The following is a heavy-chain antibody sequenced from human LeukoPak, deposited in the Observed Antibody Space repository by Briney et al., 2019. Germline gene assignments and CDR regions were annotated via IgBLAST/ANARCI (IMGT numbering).Heavy chain of an antibody. Sequence: GGSLRLSCAASGFTFSSYWMSWVRQAPGKGLEWVANIKQDGSEKYYVDSVKGRFTISRDNAKNSLYLQMNSLRAEDTAVYYCARDLSGELLFVAFDIWGQGTMVTVSS. CDR2: IKQDGSEK. CDR1: GFTFSSYW. D-gene: IGHD1-26*01. J-gene: IGHJ3*02. CDR3: ARDLSGELLFVAFDI. V-gene: IGHV3-7*01.